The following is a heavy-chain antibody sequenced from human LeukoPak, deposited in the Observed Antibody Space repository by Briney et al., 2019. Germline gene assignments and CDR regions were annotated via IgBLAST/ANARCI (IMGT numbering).Heavy chain of an antibody. CDR1: GGSISSYY. CDR2: IYYSGST. Sequence: SETLSLTCTVSGGSISSYYWSWIRQPPGKGLEWIGYIYYSGSTNYNPSLKSRVTISADTSKNQFSLKLSSVTAADTAVYYCARGRRDGYNLEYFDKWGQGTLVTVSS. J-gene: IGHJ4*02. D-gene: IGHD5-24*01. CDR3: ARGRRDGYNLEYFDK. V-gene: IGHV4-59*08.